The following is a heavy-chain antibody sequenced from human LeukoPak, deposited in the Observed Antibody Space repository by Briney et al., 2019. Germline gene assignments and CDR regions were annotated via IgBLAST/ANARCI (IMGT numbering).Heavy chain of an antibody. CDR1: GFSFSSYA. CDR2: FSGSGGST. V-gene: IGHV3-23*01. CDR3: AKDPHYYGSGSYPDY. Sequence: HSGGSLRLSCAASGFSFSSYAMSWVRQAPGKGLEWVSSFSGSGGSTYYADSVKGRFTISRDNSKNTLHLQMISLRAEDTAVYYCAKDPHYYGSGSYPDYWGQGTLVTVSS. D-gene: IGHD3-10*01. J-gene: IGHJ4*02.